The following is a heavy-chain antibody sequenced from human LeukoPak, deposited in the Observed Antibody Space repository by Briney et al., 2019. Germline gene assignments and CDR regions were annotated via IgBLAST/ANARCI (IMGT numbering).Heavy chain of an antibody. CDR1: GFSLSPSGVG. Sequence: SGPTLVKPTQTLTLTCTCSGFSLSPSGVGVGWIRQPPGKALEWLALIYRNDDKRYTPSLKSRLTITKDTSKNQVVLTMTNMDPVDTATYFCARRKVGGNSVEFGYWGQGIMVTVSS. J-gene: IGHJ4*02. CDR3: ARRKVGGNSVEFGY. D-gene: IGHD4-23*01. V-gene: IGHV2-5*01. CDR2: IYRNDDK.